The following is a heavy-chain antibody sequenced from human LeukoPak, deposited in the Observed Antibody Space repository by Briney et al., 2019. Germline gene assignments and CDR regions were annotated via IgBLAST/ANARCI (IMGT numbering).Heavy chain of an antibody. CDR1: GSTFSNYW. V-gene: IGHV3-74*01. Sequence: GGSLRLSCVVSGSTFSNYWIHWVRQAPGKGLVWVSRINPDGSRTDYADSVAGRFTISRDNAKNTLYLQMNSLRVEDTAVYYCSWDHTGKEDVWGQGTMVTVSS. CDR2: INPDGSRT. D-gene: IGHD1-26*01. CDR3: SWDHTGKEDV. J-gene: IGHJ3*01.